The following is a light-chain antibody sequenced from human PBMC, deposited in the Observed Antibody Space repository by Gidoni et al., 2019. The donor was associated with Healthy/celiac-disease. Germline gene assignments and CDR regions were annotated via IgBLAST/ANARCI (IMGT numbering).Light chain of an antibody. Sequence: EIVLTQSPGTLSLSPGERATLSCRASQSVSSSYVAWYQQKPGQAPRLLIYGASSRATGIPDRFSGSGSGTDFTLTISRLDPEDFAVYYCQQYGSSPLYTFGQGTKLEIK. CDR2: GAS. CDR1: QSVSSSY. V-gene: IGKV3-20*01. CDR3: QQYGSSPLYT. J-gene: IGKJ2*01.